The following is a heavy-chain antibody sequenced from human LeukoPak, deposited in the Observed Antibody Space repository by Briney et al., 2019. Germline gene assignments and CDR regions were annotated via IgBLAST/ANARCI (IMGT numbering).Heavy chain of an antibody. J-gene: IGHJ1*01. CDR3: AKIWSYYYDSSGYPTEIY. D-gene: IGHD3-22*01. Sequence: PGGSPRLSCAASGFTFSSYGMSWVRQAPGKGLEWVSAISGSGGSTYYADSVKGRFTISRDNSKNTLYLQMNSLRAEDTAVYYCAKIWSYYYDSSGYPTEIYWGQGTLVTVSS. CDR2: ISGSGGST. V-gene: IGHV3-23*01. CDR1: GFTFSSYG.